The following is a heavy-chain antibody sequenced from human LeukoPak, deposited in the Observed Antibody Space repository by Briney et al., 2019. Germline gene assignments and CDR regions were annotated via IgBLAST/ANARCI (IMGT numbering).Heavy chain of an antibody. CDR3: ARVPPGSYGSGIDS. V-gene: IGHV3-7*03. Sequence: GGSLRLSCAASGFTFSSYWISWVRQAPGKGLEWVANIKQDGSEKYYVDSVKGRFTISRDNAKNSLYLQMNSLRAEDTAVYYCARVPPGSYGSGIDSWGQGTLVTVSS. J-gene: IGHJ4*02. CDR1: GFTFSSYW. D-gene: IGHD5-18*01. CDR2: IKQDGSEK.